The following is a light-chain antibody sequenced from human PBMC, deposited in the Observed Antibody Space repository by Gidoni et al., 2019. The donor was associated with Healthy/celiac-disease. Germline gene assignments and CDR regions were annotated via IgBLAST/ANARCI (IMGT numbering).Light chain of an antibody. Sequence: EIVLTQSPGTLSLSPGERATLSCRASQSVSSSYLAWYQQKPGQAPRLLIYGASSRATGIPDRFSGSGSGTDFTLTISRLEPEDFAVYYCQHHGETFXQXTKVEIK. V-gene: IGKV3-20*01. CDR1: QSVSSSY. CDR3: QHHGET. CDR2: GAS. J-gene: IGKJ1*01.